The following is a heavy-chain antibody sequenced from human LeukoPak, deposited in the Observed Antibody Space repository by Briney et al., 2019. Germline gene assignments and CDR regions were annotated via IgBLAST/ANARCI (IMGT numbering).Heavy chain of an antibody. Sequence: ASVKVSCKASGYTFTSYGISWVRQAPGQGLEWMGRIIPILGIANYAQKFQGRVTITADKSTSTAYMELSSLRSEDTAVYYCARDQGDCSGGSCYRFDPWGQGTLVTVSS. J-gene: IGHJ5*02. CDR3: ARDQGDCSGGSCYRFDP. V-gene: IGHV1-69*04. CDR2: IIPILGIA. CDR1: GYTFTSYG. D-gene: IGHD2-15*01.